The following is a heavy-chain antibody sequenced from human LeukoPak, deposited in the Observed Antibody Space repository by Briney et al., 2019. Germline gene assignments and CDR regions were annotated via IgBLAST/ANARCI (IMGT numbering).Heavy chain of an antibody. V-gene: IGHV3-64*01. CDR3: ARGSSGGDY. Sequence: PGGSLRLSCAASGFSFSNYAMHWVRQAPGKGLEYVSAISSNGGSTDYANSVKGRFTIPRDNSKNTLYLQMGSLRAEDMAVYYCARGSSGGDYWGQGTLVTVSS. CDR1: GFSFSNYA. J-gene: IGHJ4*02. D-gene: IGHD3-10*01. CDR2: ISSNGGST.